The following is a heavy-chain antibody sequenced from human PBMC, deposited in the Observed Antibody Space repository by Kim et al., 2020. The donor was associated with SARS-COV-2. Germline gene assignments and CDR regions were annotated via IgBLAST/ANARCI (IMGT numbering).Heavy chain of an antibody. V-gene: IGHV3-9*01. J-gene: IGHJ4*02. Sequence: SLRLSCAASGFTFGDYAMHWVRQAPGKGLEWVSGISWNSGSIGYADSVKGRFTISRDNAKNSLYLQMNSLRAEDTALYYCAKGSAYYDFWSGYYPFDYWGQGTLVTVSS. D-gene: IGHD3-3*01. CDR1: GFTFGDYA. CDR3: AKGSAYYDFWSGYYPFDY. CDR2: ISWNSGSI.